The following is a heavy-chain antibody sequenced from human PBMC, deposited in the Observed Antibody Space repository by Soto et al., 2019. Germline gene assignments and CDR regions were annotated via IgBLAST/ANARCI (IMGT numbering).Heavy chain of an antibody. CDR1: GFTFSSYA. V-gene: IGHV3-23*01. CDR2: ISGSGGST. J-gene: IGHJ4*02. Sequence: GGSLRLSCAASGFTFSSYAMSWVRQAPGKGLEWVSGISGSGGSTYYADSVKGRFTISRDNSKNTLYLQMNSLRADDTALYYCAKDPARHYFHYWGQGTLVTVSS. CDR3: AKDPARHYFHY.